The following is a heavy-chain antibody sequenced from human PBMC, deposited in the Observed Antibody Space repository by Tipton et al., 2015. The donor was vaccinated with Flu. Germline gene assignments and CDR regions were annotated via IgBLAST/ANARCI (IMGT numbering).Heavy chain of an antibody. Sequence: SLRLSCSAPGFNLSSYEMNWVRQAPGKGLEWVSYISPSGGNVYYRDSVRGRFTISRDNAKNSLYLQMDSLRAEDTAVYYCARGQDLYSYSSFHFDFWGQGTPLTVSS. V-gene: IGHV3-48*03. CDR2: ISPSGGNV. CDR1: GFNLSSYE. D-gene: IGHD5-18*01. J-gene: IGHJ4*02. CDR3: ARGQDLYSYSSFHFDF.